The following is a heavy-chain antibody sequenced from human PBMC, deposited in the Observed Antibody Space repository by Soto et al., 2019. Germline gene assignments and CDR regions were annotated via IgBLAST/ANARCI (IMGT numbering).Heavy chain of an antibody. CDR1: GGTFSSYA. V-gene: IGHV1-69*01. D-gene: IGHD3-22*01. CDR3: ARVGGSYDPSTLDY. Sequence: QVQLVQSGAEVKKPGSSVKVSCKASGGTFSSYAISWVRQAXXXXXXWMGGIIPIFGTANYAQKFQGRVTITADESTSTAYMELSSLRSEDTAVYYCARVGGSYDPSTLDYWGQGTLVTVSS. J-gene: IGHJ4*02. CDR2: IIPIFGTA.